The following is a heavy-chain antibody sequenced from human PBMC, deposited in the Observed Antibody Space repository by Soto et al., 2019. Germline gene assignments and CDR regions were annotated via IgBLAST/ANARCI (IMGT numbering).Heavy chain of an antibody. V-gene: IGHV1-69*13. Sequence: SVTVSCKASGGTFSSYAISWVRQAPGQGLEWMGGIIPIFGTANYAQKFQGRVTITADESTSTAYMELSSLRSEDTAVYYCARDIITMIPPTPDAFDIWGQGTMVTVSS. D-gene: IGHD3-22*01. J-gene: IGHJ3*02. CDR2: IIPIFGTA. CDR1: GGTFSSYA. CDR3: ARDIITMIPPTPDAFDI.